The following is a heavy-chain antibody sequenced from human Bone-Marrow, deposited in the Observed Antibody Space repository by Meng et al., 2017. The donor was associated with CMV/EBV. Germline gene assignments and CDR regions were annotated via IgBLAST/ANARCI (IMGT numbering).Heavy chain of an antibody. CDR2: IYYSGST. Sequence: GSLRLSCTVSGGSISSYYWSWIRQPPGKGLEWIGYIYYSGSTNYNPSLKSRVTISVDTSKNQFSLKLSSVTAADTAVYYCATGRGVVVVAATPWGYCGQGTLVTVSS. CDR3: ATGRGVVVVAATPWGY. D-gene: IGHD2-15*01. V-gene: IGHV4-59*12. J-gene: IGHJ4*02. CDR1: GGSISSYY.